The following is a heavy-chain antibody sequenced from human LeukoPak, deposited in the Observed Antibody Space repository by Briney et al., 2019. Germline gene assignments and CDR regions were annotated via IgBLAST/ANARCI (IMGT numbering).Heavy chain of an antibody. D-gene: IGHD6-6*01. Sequence: GASVKVSCKASGGTFSSYAISWVRQAPGQGLEWMGRINPNGGGTDYAQRFQGRVTMTSDTSISRAYMELNRLTSDDTAIYYCARDVPFDYWGQGTLVTVSS. V-gene: IGHV1-2*06. J-gene: IGHJ4*02. CDR2: INPNGGGT. CDR1: GGTFSSYA. CDR3: ARDVPFDY.